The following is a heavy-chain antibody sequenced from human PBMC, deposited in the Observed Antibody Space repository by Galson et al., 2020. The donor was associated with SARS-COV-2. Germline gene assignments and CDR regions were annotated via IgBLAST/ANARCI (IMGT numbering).Heavy chain of an antibody. V-gene: IGHV1-2*02. CDR3: ARDRISAPDDFDY. Sequence: KYKEKFQGRVSMTRDTSISTAYLELSRLTPDDTAVYYCARDRISAPDDFDYWGQGTLVTVSS. D-gene: IGHD6-13*01. J-gene: IGHJ4*02.